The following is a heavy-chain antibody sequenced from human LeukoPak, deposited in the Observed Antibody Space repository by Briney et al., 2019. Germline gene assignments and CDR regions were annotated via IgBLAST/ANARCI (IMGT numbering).Heavy chain of an antibody. Sequence: ASVKVSCKASGYTFTSYGISWVRQAPGQGLEWMGWISAYNGNTNYAQKLQGRVTMTTDTSTSTAYMELSRLRSDDTAVYYCARLTLEMATIRGEKYYFDYWGQGTLVTVSS. D-gene: IGHD5-24*01. CDR2: ISAYNGNT. CDR1: GYTFTSYG. V-gene: IGHV1-18*01. CDR3: ARLTLEMATIRGEKYYFDY. J-gene: IGHJ4*02.